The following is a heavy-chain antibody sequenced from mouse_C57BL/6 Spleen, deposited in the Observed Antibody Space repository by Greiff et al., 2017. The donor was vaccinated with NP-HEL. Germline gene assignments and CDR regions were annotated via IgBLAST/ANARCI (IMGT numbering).Heavy chain of an antibody. CDR1: GYSITSGYY. J-gene: IGHJ4*01. V-gene: IGHV3-6*01. CDR2: ISYDGSN. Sequence: VQLKESGPGLVKPSQSLSLTCSVTGYSITSGYYWNWIRQFPGNKLEWMGYISYDGSNNYNPSLKNRISITRDTSKNQFFLKLNSVTTEDTATYYCARVGAYYYGSSYDAMDYWGQGTSVTVSS. D-gene: IGHD1-1*01. CDR3: ARVGAYYYGSSYDAMDY.